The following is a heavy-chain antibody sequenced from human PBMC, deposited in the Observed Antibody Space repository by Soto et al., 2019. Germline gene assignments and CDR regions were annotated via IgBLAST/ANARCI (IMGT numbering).Heavy chain of an antibody. J-gene: IGHJ6*02. Sequence: LRLSCAASGLSFSSNAMHWVRWAPGKGLEWVAVISYDGSNKYYADSVKGRFTISRDNSKNTLYLQMNSLRAEDTAVYYCAREDYGDYGYYYGMDVWGQGTTVTVSS. V-gene: IGHV3-30-3*01. CDR3: AREDYGDYGYYYGMDV. CDR1: GLSFSSNA. D-gene: IGHD4-17*01. CDR2: ISYDGSNK.